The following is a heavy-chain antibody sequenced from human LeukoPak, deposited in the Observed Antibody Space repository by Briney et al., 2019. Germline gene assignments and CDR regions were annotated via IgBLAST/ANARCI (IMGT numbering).Heavy chain of an antibody. V-gene: IGHV3-11*05. Sequence: GGSLRLSCAASGFTFSDYYMSWIRQAPGKGLEWVSYICSSSSYTNYADSVKGRFTISRDNAKNSLYLQMNSLRAEDTAVYYCARDQAGGVVVPAAYDYWGQGTLVTVSS. J-gene: IGHJ4*02. CDR2: ICSSSSYT. CDR1: GFTFSDYY. D-gene: IGHD2-2*01. CDR3: ARDQAGGVVVPAAYDY.